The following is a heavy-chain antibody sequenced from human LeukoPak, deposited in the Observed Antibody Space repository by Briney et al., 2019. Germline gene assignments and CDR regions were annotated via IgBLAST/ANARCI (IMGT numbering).Heavy chain of an antibody. CDR3: ARSEEQWLVFDY. J-gene: IGHJ4*02. D-gene: IGHD6-19*01. V-gene: IGHV3-66*01. Sequence: PGGSLRLSCAASGFTVSSNYMSWVRQAPGKGLEWVSVIYSGGSTYYADSVKGRFTISRDNSKNTLYLQMNSLRAEDTAVYYCARSEEQWLVFDYWGQGTLVTVSS. CDR1: GFTVSSNY. CDR2: IYSGGST.